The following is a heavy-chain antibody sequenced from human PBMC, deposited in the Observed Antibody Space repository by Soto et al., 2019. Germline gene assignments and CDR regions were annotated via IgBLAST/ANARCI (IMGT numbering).Heavy chain of an antibody. CDR1: GGSVNIGNYY. Sequence: QVQLQESGPGLVKPTETLSLTCTVPGGSVNIGNYYWSWIRQPPGKGLEWIGFIHYSGSTNYNPSLKSRVTMSVDTSKNQFSLKLTSVNAAETGVYYCTRGGDAYKNGHWGQGTLVTVSS. J-gene: IGHJ4*02. V-gene: IGHV4-61*01. D-gene: IGHD2-21*01. CDR2: IHYSGST. CDR3: TRGGDAYKNGH.